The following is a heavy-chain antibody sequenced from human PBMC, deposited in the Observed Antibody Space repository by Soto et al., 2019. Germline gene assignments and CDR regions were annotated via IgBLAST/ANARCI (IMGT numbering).Heavy chain of an antibody. CDR1: GGTFSSYT. CDR3: ARGRGCSSTSCYAGRHYYYMDV. Sequence: GASVKVSCKASGGTFSSYTISWVRQAPGQGLEWMGRIIPILGIANYAQKFQGRVTITADKSTSTAYMELSSLRSEDTAVYYCARGRGCSSTSCYAGRHYYYMDVWGKGTTVTVSS. CDR2: IIPILGIA. D-gene: IGHD2-2*01. V-gene: IGHV1-69*02. J-gene: IGHJ6*03.